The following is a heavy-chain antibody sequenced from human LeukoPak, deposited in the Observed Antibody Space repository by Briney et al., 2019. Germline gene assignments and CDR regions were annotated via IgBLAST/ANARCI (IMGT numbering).Heavy chain of an antibody. V-gene: IGHV1-69*02. D-gene: IGHD5-18*01. CDR3: ATPTNTPMDEPDGFDI. CDR2: VIPILGIA. J-gene: IGHJ3*02. CDR1: GGTFSSYT. Sequence: GASVKVSCKTSGGTFSSYTISWVRQAPGQGLEWMGRVIPILGIANYAQKFQGGVTLTADKSTSTAYMELSSLRSEDTAVYYCATPTNTPMDEPDGFDIWGQGTMVTVSS.